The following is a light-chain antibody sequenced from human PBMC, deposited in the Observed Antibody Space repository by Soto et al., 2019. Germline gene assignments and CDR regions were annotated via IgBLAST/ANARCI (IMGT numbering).Light chain of an antibody. CDR3: QQFNNWPLT. Sequence: EIVITHSPATLSVSPVYRATLSCRASLSVSSDLAWYQQKPGQAPRLLIYGASTRATGIPARFSGSGSGTEFTLTISSLQSEDFAVYYCQQFNNWPLTFGQGTRLEIK. V-gene: IGKV3D-15*01. J-gene: IGKJ5*01. CDR2: GAS. CDR1: LSVSSD.